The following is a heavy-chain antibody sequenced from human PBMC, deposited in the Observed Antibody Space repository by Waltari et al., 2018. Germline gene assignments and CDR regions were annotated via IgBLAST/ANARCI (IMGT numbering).Heavy chain of an antibody. CDR3: ATVNFGGATFCFDP. CDR2: IIPIFGTA. Sequence: QVQLVQSGAEVKKPGSSVKVSCKASGGTFSSYAISWVRQAPGQGLEWMGGIIPIFGTANYAQKFQGRVTMTEDTSTDTAYMELSSLSSEDTAVYYCATVNFGGATFCFDPWGQGTLVTVSS. V-gene: IGHV1-69*14. D-gene: IGHD1-26*01. J-gene: IGHJ5*02. CDR1: GGTFSSYA.